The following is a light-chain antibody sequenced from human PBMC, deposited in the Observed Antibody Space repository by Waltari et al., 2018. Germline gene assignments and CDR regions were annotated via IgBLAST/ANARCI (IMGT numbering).Light chain of an antibody. CDR1: ENINNW. V-gene: IGKV1-5*03. Sequence: DIQMTQSPSTLSASVGDRVTITSRPSENINNWLAWYQQKPGKAPSLLIYKSSSLQTGVPGRFSGSGSGTEFTLTINSLQLDDSATYHCQQYRTFHWTFGQGTKVEIK. CDR3: QQYRTFHWT. J-gene: IGKJ1*01. CDR2: KSS.